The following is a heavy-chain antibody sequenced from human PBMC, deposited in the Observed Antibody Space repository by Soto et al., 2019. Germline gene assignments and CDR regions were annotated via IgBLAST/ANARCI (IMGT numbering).Heavy chain of an antibody. V-gene: IGHV3-48*02. CDR1: GFTFSSFG. Sequence: EVQLVESGGGLVQPGGSLRLSCAATGFTFSSFGMGWVRQPPGKGLEWVSFISSSRSTITYADSVKGRFTISRDNDKNSLYLQMNSLRDEDTAVYYCARESVTFDYWGQGTLVTVSS. J-gene: IGHJ4*02. D-gene: IGHD4-4*01. CDR2: ISSSRSTI. CDR3: ARESVTFDY.